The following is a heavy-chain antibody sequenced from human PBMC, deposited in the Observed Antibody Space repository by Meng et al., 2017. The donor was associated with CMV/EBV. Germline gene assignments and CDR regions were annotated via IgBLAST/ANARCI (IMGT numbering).Heavy chain of an antibody. CDR2: INRDGTSR. V-gene: IGHV3-74*01. J-gene: IGHJ4*02. CDR3: ASDFGGGDDY. D-gene: IGHD3-10*01. Sequence: LSCAASRFRLSHYWVHWVRQAPGKGLEWVYRINRDGTSRDFAGSVRGRFTIFRDNAKNTVYLQMNSLRPEDTAVYYCASDFGGGDDYWGQGTLVTVSS. CDR1: RFRLSHYW.